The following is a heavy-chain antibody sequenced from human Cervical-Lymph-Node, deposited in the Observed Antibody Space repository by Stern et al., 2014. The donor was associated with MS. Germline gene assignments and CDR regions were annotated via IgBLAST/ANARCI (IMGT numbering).Heavy chain of an antibody. CDR1: GYTLSEIS. Sequence: QVQLVQSGAEVKKPWASVKVSCKVSGYTLSEISMNWVLQAPGKVLAWMGGFDPEHGETRYAQKFQGRVTMAEDRSTDTAYMELSSLRSEDTAVYYCATHRGRVTYYYGMDVWGQGTTVTVSS. CDR3: ATHRGRVTYYYGMDV. D-gene: IGHD2-21*02. CDR2: FDPEHGET. J-gene: IGHJ6*02. V-gene: IGHV1-24*01.